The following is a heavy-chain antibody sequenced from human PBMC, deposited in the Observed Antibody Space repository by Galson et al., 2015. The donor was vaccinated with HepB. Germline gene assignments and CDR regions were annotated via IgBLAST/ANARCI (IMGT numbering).Heavy chain of an antibody. J-gene: IGHJ4*02. CDR1: GFTFDDYA. V-gene: IGHV3-33*08. CDR3: ARASEYSGGWHDY. CDR2: VFFDVTKR. D-gene: IGHD6-19*01. Sequence: SLRLSCAASGFTFDDYAMHWVRQTPGKGLEWVAVVFFDVTKRYYADSVRGRFTISRDNSKNAVYLQMNSLRVEDTAVYYCARASEYSGGWHDYWGQGTLVTVSS.